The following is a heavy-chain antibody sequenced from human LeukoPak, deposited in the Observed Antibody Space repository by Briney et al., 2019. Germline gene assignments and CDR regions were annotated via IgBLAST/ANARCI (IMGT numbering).Heavy chain of an antibody. CDR2: IYHSGST. J-gene: IGHJ4*02. D-gene: IGHD3-3*01. CDR3: ARGFDFSSPYFDY. CDR1: GGSISSGGYY. Sequence: SETLSLTCTVSGGSISSGGYYWSWIRQPPGKGLEWIGYIYHSGSTYYNPSLKSRVTVSGDRSKNQFSLKLSSVTAADTAVYYCARGFDFSSPYFDYWGQGTLVTVSS. V-gene: IGHV4-30-2*01.